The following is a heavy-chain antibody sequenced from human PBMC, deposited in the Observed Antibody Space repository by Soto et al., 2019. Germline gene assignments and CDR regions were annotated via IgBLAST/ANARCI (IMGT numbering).Heavy chain of an antibody. CDR1: GYTFSTYG. CDR2: LNGGTGQT. CDR3: ARGKGMEENYFYYGLDI. D-gene: IGHD1-1*01. Sequence: ASVKVSCKASGYTFSTYGMHWVRQAPGQSLEWMGWLNGGTGQTRYSQRFQDRVIITRDTSASTGYMELSSLRSEDTAVYYCARGKGMEENYFYYGLDIWGQGTTVTVSS. V-gene: IGHV1-3*01. J-gene: IGHJ6*02.